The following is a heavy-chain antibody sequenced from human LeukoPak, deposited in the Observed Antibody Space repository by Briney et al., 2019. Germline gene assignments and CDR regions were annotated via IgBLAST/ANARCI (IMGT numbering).Heavy chain of an antibody. CDR2: IKEDGSEK. CDR1: GFTFSNYW. D-gene: IGHD1-26*01. CDR3: VRDLSRSSGNYSPPYFDY. J-gene: IGHJ4*02. V-gene: IGHV3-7*01. Sequence: GGSLRLSCAASGFTFSNYWRCWVRQAPGKGLEWVANIKEDGSEKYYVDSVKGRFTISSDNAKNSLYLQMDTLRVDDTAVYYCVRDLSRSSGNYSPPYFDYRGQGTLVTVSS.